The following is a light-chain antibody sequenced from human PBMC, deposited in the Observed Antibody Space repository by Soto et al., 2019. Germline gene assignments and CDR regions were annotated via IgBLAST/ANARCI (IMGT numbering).Light chain of an antibody. Sequence: DIQMTQSPSSLPPSVGDRVTITCRASQGIGNYLVWYQQKPGKVPKLLIYGASILQSGVPSRFSGSGSGTYFTLTNRSLQSEDAATYYCQKYDTVPWTFGRGTKVEIK. CDR3: QKYDTVPWT. V-gene: IGKV1-27*01. CDR2: GAS. J-gene: IGKJ1*01. CDR1: QGIGNY.